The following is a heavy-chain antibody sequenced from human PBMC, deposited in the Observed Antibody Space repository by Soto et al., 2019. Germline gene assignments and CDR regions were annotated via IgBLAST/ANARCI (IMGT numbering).Heavy chain of an antibody. Sequence: SGGSLRLSCAASGFTFSSYAMSWVRQAPGKGLEWVSAISGSGGSTYYADSVKGRFTISRDNSKNTLYLQMNSLRAEDTAVYYCAKDWQDYYDSSGYFDYWGQGTLVTVSS. J-gene: IGHJ4*02. V-gene: IGHV3-23*01. CDR3: AKDWQDYYDSSGYFDY. CDR1: GFTFSSYA. CDR2: ISGSGGST. D-gene: IGHD3-22*01.